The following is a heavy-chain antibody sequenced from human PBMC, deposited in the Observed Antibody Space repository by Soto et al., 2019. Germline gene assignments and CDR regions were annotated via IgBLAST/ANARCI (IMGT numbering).Heavy chain of an antibody. CDR1: GFTFSSYA. CDR3: AKDPSGGSGYDEAYYFDY. CDR2: ISGSGGST. J-gene: IGHJ4*02. Sequence: EVQLLESGGGLVQPGGSLRLSCAASGFTFSSYAMSWVRQAPGKGLEWVSAISGSGGSTYYADSVKGRFTISRDNSKNTLYLQMNSLRAEDTAVYYCAKDPSGGSGYDEAYYFDYWGQGTLVTVSS. D-gene: IGHD5-12*01. V-gene: IGHV3-23*01.